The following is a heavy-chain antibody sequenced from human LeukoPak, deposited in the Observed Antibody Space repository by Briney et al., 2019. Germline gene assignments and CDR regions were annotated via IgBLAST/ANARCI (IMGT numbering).Heavy chain of an antibody. CDR3: ARGVDYYGV. CDR1: GGSFSGYY. CDR2: INHSGRT. D-gene: IGHD3-10*01. Sequence: PSETLSLTCAVYGGSFSGYYWNWIRQPPGKGLEWIGEINHSGRTNYNPSLKSRVTISVDTSKKQFSLKLSSVTAADRAVYYCARGVDYYGVWGQGTLVTVSS. V-gene: IGHV4-34*01. J-gene: IGHJ4*02.